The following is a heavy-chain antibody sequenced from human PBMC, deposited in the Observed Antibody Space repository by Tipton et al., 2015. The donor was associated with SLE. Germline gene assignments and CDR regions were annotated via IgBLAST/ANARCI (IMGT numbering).Heavy chain of an antibody. D-gene: IGHD4-17*01. CDR3: ARDVTTVTSYYFDY. V-gene: IGHV3-21*03. J-gene: IGHJ4*02. CDR2: ISSSSSYI. Sequence: SLRLSCAASGFTFSSYGMNWVRQAPGKGLEWVSSISSSSSYIYYADSVKGRFTISRDNAKNSLYLQMNSLRAEDTAVYYCARDVTTVTSYYFDYWGQGTLVTVSS. CDR1: GFTFSSYG.